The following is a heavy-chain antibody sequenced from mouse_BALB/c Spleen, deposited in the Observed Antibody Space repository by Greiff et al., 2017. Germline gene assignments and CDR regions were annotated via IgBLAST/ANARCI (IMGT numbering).Heavy chain of an antibody. V-gene: IGHV5-6-3*01. D-gene: IGHD1-1*01. CDR1: GFTFSSYG. Sequence: EVQRVESGGGLVQPGGSLKLSCAASGFTFSSYGMSWVRQTPDKRLELVATINSNGGSTYYPDSVKGRFTISRDNAKNTLYLQMSSLKSEDTAMYYCARGGTTVDYWGQGTTLTVSS. J-gene: IGHJ2*01. CDR3: ARGGTTVDY. CDR2: INSNGGST.